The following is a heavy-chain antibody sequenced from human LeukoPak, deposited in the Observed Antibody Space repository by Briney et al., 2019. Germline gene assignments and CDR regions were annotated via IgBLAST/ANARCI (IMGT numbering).Heavy chain of an antibody. V-gene: IGHV3-7*04. CDR1: GFTLSSHW. Sequence: GGSLRLSCVASGFTLSSHWMSWVRQAPGKGLEWVANINQDGNGKYYVDSVKGRFTTSRDNAKNSLYLQMNSLRVEDTAVYYCARIRGDGSTFDYWGQGTLVTVSS. CDR3: ARIRGDGSTFDY. J-gene: IGHJ4*02. D-gene: IGHD5-24*01. CDR2: INQDGNGK.